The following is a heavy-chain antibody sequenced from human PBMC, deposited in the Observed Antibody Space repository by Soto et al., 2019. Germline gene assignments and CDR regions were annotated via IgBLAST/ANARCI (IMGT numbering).Heavy chain of an antibody. CDR2: IGTAGDT. V-gene: IGHV3-13*01. Sequence: GGSLRLSCAASGFTFSSYDMHWVRQATGKGLEWVSAIGTAGDTYYPGSVKGRFNISSENAKNSLYLQMNSLRAEDTAVYYCARDFSAMDVWGQGTTVTVSS. CDR1: GFTFSSYD. J-gene: IGHJ6*02. D-gene: IGHD3-3*01. CDR3: ARDFSAMDV.